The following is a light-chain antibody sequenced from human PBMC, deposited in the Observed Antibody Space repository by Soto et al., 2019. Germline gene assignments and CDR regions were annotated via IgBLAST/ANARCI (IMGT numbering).Light chain of an antibody. J-gene: IGKJ4*01. CDR3: QQYDYLSPT. V-gene: IGKV1-33*01. Sequence: DIQMTQSPSSLSASVGDRVTITCQASKDINNYLNWYQQKPGKAPNLLIYDASNLKTGVPSRFSGIGSGSDFTFTISRLQPEDVATYYCQQYDYLSPTFGGGTKVEIK. CDR1: KDINNY. CDR2: DAS.